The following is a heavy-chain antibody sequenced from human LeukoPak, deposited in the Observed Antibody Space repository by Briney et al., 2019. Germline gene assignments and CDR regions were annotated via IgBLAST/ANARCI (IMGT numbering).Heavy chain of an antibody. CDR3: ARDSGIAVGYYYYYYYMDV. D-gene: IGHD6-19*01. CDR2: IIPIFGTA. CDR1: GGTFNSYA. Sequence: SVKVSCKASGGTFNSYAISWVRQAPGQGLEWMGGIIPIFGTANYAQKFQGRVTITADESTSTAYMELSSLRSEDTAVYYCARDSGIAVGYYYYYYYMDVWGKGTTVTVSS. J-gene: IGHJ6*03. V-gene: IGHV1-69*01.